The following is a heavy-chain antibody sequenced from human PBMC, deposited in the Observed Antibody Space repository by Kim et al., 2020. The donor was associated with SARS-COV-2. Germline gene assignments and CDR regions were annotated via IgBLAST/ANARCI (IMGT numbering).Heavy chain of an antibody. CDR1: GYTFSTYY. V-gene: IGHV1-2*06. J-gene: IGHJ3*01. CDR2: LNPNSGVT. CDR3: ARGIYDFQMRGAFVL. Sequence: ASVKVSCKASGYTFSTYYIYWVRQAPGQGLEWVGRLNPNSGVTDYPQNLLGRVTLTRDKATATAYMELNSLLFNDTAVYFCARGIYDFQMRGAFVLWGQG. D-gene: IGHD3-3*01.